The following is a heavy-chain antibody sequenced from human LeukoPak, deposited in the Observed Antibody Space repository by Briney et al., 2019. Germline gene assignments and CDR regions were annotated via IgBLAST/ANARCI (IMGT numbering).Heavy chain of an antibody. V-gene: IGHV4-59*01. J-gene: IGHJ4*02. CDR1: GGSISSYY. D-gene: IGHD5-18*01. CDR2: VSYSGST. Sequence: SETLSLTCTVSGGSISSYYWSWVRQPPGKGLEWIGYVSYSGSTDYNPSLKGRVIISIDTSKNQFSLRLSSVTAADTAVYYCARENDRYGRIDYWGQGTQVTVSS. CDR3: ARENDRYGRIDY.